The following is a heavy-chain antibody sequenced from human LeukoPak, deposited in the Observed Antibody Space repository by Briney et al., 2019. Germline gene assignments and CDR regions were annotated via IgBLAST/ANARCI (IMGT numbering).Heavy chain of an antibody. CDR3: ARATFWSGYQRDSWYMDV. Sequence: GSLRLSCAASGFTVSTNYMSWVRQAPGKGLEWVSVIYSGGSTYYADSVKGRFTISRDNSKNTLYLQMSSLRAEDTAVYYCARATFWSGYQRDSWYMDVWGKGTTVTVSS. D-gene: IGHD3-3*01. V-gene: IGHV3-66*02. J-gene: IGHJ6*03. CDR2: IYSGGST. CDR1: GFTVSTNY.